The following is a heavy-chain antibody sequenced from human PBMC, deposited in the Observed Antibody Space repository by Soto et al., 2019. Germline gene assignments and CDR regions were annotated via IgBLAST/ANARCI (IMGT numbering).Heavy chain of an antibody. CDR2: ISAYNGNT. V-gene: IGHV1-18*01. CDR1: GYTFTNFG. J-gene: IGHJ4*02. Sequence: QVQLVQSGAEVKKPGASVKVSCKASGYTFTNFGISWERQAPGQGLEWMGRISAYNGNTNYAQKFQGRVTMTTDTSTRTAYMEVRSLRFDDTAVYYWARGGTPIDYWGQGTLVTVSS. CDR3: ARGGTPIDY. D-gene: IGHD3-16*01.